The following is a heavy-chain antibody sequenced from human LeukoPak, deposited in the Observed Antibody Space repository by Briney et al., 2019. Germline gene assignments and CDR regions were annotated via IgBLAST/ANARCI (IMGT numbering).Heavy chain of an antibody. V-gene: IGHV4-61*02. CDR2: IYTSGST. J-gene: IGHJ3*02. CDR1: GGSISSGSYY. D-gene: IGHD1-26*01. Sequence: PSETLSLTCTVSGGSISSGSYYWSWIRQPAGKGLEWIGRIYTSGSTNYNPSPKSRVTISVDTSKNQFSLKLSSVTDADTAVYYCARRELLDAFDIWGQGTMVTVSS. CDR3: ARRELLDAFDI.